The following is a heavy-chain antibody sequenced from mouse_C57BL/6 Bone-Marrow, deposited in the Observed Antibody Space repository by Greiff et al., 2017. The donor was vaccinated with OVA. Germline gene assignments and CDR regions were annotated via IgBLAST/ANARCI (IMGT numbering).Heavy chain of an antibody. CDR2: IYPGSGNT. CDR3: ARSVPGTFWSFDV. D-gene: IGHD4-1*01. CDR1: GYSFTSYY. V-gene: IGHV1-66*01. Sequence: QVQLQQSGPELVKPGASVKISCKASGYSFTSYYIHWVKQRPGQGLEWIGWIYPGSGNTKYNEKFKGKATLTADTSSSTAYMQLSSLTSEASAVYDCARSVPGTFWSFDVWGKGTTVTVSS. J-gene: IGHJ1*03.